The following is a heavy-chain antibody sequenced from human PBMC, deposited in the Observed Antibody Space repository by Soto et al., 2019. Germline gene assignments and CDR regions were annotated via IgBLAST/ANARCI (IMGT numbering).Heavy chain of an antibody. CDR3: ARRSSYIWGSYRYPNAFDI. D-gene: IGHD3-16*02. V-gene: IGHV4-59*08. CDR1: GGSISSYY. Sequence: SETLSLTCTVSGGSISSYYWSWIRQPPGKGLEWIGYIYYSGSTNYNPSLKSRVTISVDTSKNQFSLKLSSVTAADTAVYYCARRSSYIWGSYRYPNAFDIWGQGTMVTVSS. CDR2: IYYSGST. J-gene: IGHJ3*02.